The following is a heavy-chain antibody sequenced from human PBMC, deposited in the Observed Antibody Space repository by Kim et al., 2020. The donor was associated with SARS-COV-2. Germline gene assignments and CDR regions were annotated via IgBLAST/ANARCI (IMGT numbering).Heavy chain of an antibody. V-gene: IGHV1-69*13. D-gene: IGHD3-16*01. CDR2: IIPIFGTA. J-gene: IGHJ5*02. Sequence: SVKVSCKASGGTFSSYAISWVRQAPGQGLEWMGGIIPIFGTANYAQKFQGRVTITADESTSTAYMELSSLRSEDTAVFYCAREREYYDYVSWFDPWGQGTLVTVSS. CDR1: GGTFSSYA. CDR3: AREREYYDYVSWFDP.